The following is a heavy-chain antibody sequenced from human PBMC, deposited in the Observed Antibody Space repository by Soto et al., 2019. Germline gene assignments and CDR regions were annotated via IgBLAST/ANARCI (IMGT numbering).Heavy chain of an antibody. Sequence: GGSLRLSCAASGFTFSKYGMAWVRQAPGKGLEWVSGISTSGGSVYHADSVKGRFTITRDNSKNTLYLQMNGLIAEDTAMYYCAKGALYASGSYYGDGFDMWGQGTMVTVSS. CDR2: ISTSGGSV. CDR3: AKGALYASGSYYGDGFDM. J-gene: IGHJ3*02. V-gene: IGHV3-23*01. D-gene: IGHD3-10*01. CDR1: GFTFSKYG.